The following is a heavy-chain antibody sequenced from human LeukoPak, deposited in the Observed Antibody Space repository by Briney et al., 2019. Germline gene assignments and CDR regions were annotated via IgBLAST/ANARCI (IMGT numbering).Heavy chain of an antibody. CDR2: INHSGST. CDR1: GGSFSGYY. CDR3: AGPGIAAAGTSFDY. D-gene: IGHD6-13*01. Sequence: SETLSLTCAVYGGSFSGYYWSWIRQPPGKGLEWIGEINHSGSTNYNPSLKSRVTISVDKSKNQFSLKLSSVTAADTAVYYCAGPGIAAAGTSFDYWGQGTLVTVSS. V-gene: IGHV4-34*01. J-gene: IGHJ4*02.